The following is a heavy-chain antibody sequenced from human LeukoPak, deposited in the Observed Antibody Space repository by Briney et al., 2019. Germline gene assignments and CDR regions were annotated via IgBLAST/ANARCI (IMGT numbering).Heavy chain of an antibody. CDR2: IYYSGST. J-gene: IGHJ4*02. CDR3: ARGVQETTPPLYDSSGYYSFGDY. Sequence: PSQTLSLTCTVSGGSISSGGYYWSWIRQHPGKGLEWIGYIYYSGSTYYNPSLKSRVTISVDTSKNQFSLKLSSVTAADTAVYYCARGVQETTPPLYDSSGYYSFGDYWGQGTLVTVSS. V-gene: IGHV4-31*03. CDR1: GGSISSGGYY. D-gene: IGHD3-22*01.